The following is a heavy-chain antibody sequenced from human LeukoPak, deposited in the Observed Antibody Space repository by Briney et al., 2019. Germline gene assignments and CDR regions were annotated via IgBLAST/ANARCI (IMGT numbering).Heavy chain of an antibody. CDR3: ARPVVAGGRVAEY. Sequence: GGSLRLSCAASGFTFNSYNMNWVRQAPGKGLEWVSYISSSSSTIYYADSVKGRFTISRDNAKNSLYLQMNSLRDEDTAVYYCARPVVAGGRVAEYWGQGTLVTVSS. CDR1: GFTFNSYN. D-gene: IGHD2-2*01. CDR2: ISSSSSTI. J-gene: IGHJ4*02. V-gene: IGHV3-48*02.